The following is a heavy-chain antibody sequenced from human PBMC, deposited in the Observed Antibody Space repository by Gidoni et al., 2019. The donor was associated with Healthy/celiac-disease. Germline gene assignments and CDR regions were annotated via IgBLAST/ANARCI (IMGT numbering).Heavy chain of an antibody. CDR2: IIPIFGTA. CDR1: GGTFSSHA. J-gene: IGHJ6*02. Sequence: QVQLVQSGAEVKKPGSSVQVSCKASGGTFSSHAISWVRQAPGQGLEWMGGIIPIFGTANYAQKFQGRVTITADESTSTAYMELSSLRSEDTAVYYCARRSIAAAGTRYGMDVWGQGTTVTVSS. CDR3: ARRSIAAAGTRYGMDV. V-gene: IGHV1-69*01. D-gene: IGHD6-13*01.